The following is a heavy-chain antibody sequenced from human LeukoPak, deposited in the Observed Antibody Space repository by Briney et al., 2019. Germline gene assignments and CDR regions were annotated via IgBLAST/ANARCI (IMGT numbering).Heavy chain of an antibody. CDR3: ARDASGYDYRLDY. V-gene: IGHV1-69*06. CDR1: GGTFSSYA. J-gene: IGHJ4*02. CDR2: IIPIFGTA. D-gene: IGHD5-12*01. Sequence: ASVKVSCKASGGTFSSYAISWVRQAPGQGLEWMGGIIPIFGTANYAQKFQGRVTITADKSTSTAYMELSSLRSEDTAVYYCARDASGYDYRLDYWGQGTLVTVSS.